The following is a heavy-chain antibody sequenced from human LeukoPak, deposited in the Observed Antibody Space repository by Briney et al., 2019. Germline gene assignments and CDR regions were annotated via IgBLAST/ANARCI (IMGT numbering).Heavy chain of an antibody. D-gene: IGHD4-17*01. V-gene: IGHV4-39*07. J-gene: IGHJ6*02. CDR1: GGSISSSSYY. CDR3: ARESPNHYGYYYYGMDV. Sequence: PSETLSLTCTVSGGSISSSSYYWGWICQPPGKGLEWIGSTYYSGSTYYNPSLKGRVTISVDTTKNQFSLKLSSVTAADTAVYYCARESPNHYGYYYYGMDVWGQGTTVTVSS. CDR2: TYYSGST.